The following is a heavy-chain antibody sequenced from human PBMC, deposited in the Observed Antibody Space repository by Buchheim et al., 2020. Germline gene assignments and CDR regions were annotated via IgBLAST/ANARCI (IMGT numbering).Heavy chain of an antibody. CDR3: ARNNWNDY. CDR1: GFNFSNYA. V-gene: IGHV3-30*14. Sequence: QVQLVDSGGGVVQPGRSLRLSCAASGFNFSNYAMNWVRQAPGKGLEWVAIISYDGSNTYYADSLNGRFSIPRDNSKNTLYLHMNSLRSEDTAVDYCARNNWNDYWGQGTL. CDR2: ISYDGSNT. J-gene: IGHJ4*02. D-gene: IGHD1-20*01.